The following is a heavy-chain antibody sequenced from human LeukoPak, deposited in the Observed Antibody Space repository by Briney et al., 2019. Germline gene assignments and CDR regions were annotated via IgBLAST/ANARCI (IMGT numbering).Heavy chain of an antibody. CDR3: ARSRVAGAGWNYYYYMDV. CDR2: ITQEGSEK. J-gene: IGHJ6*03. D-gene: IGHD6-19*01. CDR1: GFTLSSYW. V-gene: IGHV3-7*01. Sequence: GGSLSLSCTASGFTLSSYWMSWVRQAPGKGLEWVANITQEGSEKYYVDSEKGRFTITRDNAKNSLYLQMNGLRAEDTAVYYCARSRVAGAGWNYYYYMDVWGKGTTVTVSS.